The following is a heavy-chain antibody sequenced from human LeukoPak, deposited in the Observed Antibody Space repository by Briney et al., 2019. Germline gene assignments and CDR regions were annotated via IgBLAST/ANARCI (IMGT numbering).Heavy chain of an antibody. Sequence: GGSLRRSCSASGFTLSRYAMNWVRQAPGNGLQWVSGITGSGTSTYYADSVKGRFTISRDNSKNTLYLQMNSLRAEDTAVYYCAKAFWTAGGAFDIWGQGTMVTVSS. CDR2: ITGSGTST. D-gene: IGHD3/OR15-3a*01. J-gene: IGHJ3*02. CDR1: GFTLSRYA. V-gene: IGHV3-23*01. CDR3: AKAFWTAGGAFDI.